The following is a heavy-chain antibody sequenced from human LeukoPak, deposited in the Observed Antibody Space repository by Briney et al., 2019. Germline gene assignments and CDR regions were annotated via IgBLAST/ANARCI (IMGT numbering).Heavy chain of an antibody. CDR1: GGSISSYY. J-gene: IGHJ5*02. CDR3: ARGAGIAAAGTGGWFDP. Sequence: PSETLSLTCTVSGGSISSYYWSWIRQPPGKGLEWIGYIYYSGSTNYNPSLKSRVTISVDTSKNQFSLKLSSVTAANTAVYYCARGAGIAAAGTGGWFDPWGQGTLVTVSS. CDR2: IYYSGST. D-gene: IGHD6-13*01. V-gene: IGHV4-59*01.